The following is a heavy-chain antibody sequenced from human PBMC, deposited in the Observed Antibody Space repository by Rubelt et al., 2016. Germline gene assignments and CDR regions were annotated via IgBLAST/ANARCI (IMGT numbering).Heavy chain of an antibody. CDR2: ISAYNGNT. CDR1: GYTFTSYA. CDR3: AREVMAISDY. V-gene: IGHV1-18*01. J-gene: IGHJ4*02. Sequence: QVQLVQSGSELKKPGASVKFSCKASGYTFTSYAMNWVRQAPGQGLEWMGWISAYNGNTNYAQKLQGRVTMTTDTSTSTAYMELRSLRSDDTAVYYCAREVMAISDYWGQGTLVTVSS. D-gene: IGHD2-21*01.